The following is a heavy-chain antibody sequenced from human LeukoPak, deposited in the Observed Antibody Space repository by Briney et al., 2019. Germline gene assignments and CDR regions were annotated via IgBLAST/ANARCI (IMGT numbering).Heavy chain of an antibody. J-gene: IGHJ4*02. Sequence: PGGSLRLSCAASGFTFSSYGMHWVRQAPGKGLEWVAFIRYDGSNKYYADSVKGRFTISRDNSKNTLYLQMNSLRAEDTAVYYCAKEVMTTVSTIDYWGQGTLVTVSS. CDR2: IRYDGSNK. V-gene: IGHV3-30*02. D-gene: IGHD4-17*01. CDR3: AKEVMTTVSTIDY. CDR1: GFTFSSYG.